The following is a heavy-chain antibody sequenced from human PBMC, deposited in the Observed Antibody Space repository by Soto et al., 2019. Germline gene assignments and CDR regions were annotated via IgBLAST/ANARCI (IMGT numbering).Heavy chain of an antibody. CDR3: AQDSFRVPTY. Sequence: PGGSLRLSCAFSGFTLTNYWMAWVRQAPGKGLEWVANIKPDGSLKSYVASVKGRFTISRDSANTSLYLQMNSLRAEDTAVYYCAQDSFRVPTYWRRGTLVTVSS. V-gene: IGHV3-7*01. D-gene: IGHD3-16*02. CDR2: IKPDGSLK. J-gene: IGHJ4*02. CDR1: GFTLTNYW.